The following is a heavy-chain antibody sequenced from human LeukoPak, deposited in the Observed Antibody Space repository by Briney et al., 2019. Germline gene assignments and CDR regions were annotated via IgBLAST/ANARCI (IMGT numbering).Heavy chain of an antibody. V-gene: IGHV3-23*01. CDR2: ISVDGAST. Sequence: PGGSLRLSCAASGFTFAIHAMTWVRQAPGKGLEWVSGISVDGASTHYAESVKGQITISRDNSQNTLFLQMNSLRVEDTAIYYCAKDSYVSGRPLHTFDVWGQGTMVPVSS. J-gene: IGHJ3*01. CDR1: GFTFAIHA. D-gene: IGHD3-10*01. CDR3: AKDSYVSGRPLHTFDV.